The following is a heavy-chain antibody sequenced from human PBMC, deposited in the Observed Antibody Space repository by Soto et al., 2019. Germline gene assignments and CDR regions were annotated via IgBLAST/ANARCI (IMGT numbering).Heavy chain of an antibody. CDR1: GLTFSSYA. CDR2: ISYDGSNK. J-gene: IGHJ4*02. CDR3: ARDRVGATDYFDY. V-gene: IGHV3-30-3*01. D-gene: IGHD1-26*01. Sequence: GGSLRLSWAASGLTFSSYAMRWVRQAPGKGLEWVAVISYDGSNKYYADSVKGRFTISRDNSKNTLYLQMNSLRAEDTAVYYCARDRVGATDYFDYWSQGTLVTVSS.